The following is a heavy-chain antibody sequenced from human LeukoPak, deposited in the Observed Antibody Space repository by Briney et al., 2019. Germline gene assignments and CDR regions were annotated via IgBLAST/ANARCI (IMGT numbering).Heavy chain of an antibody. CDR3: AKPITITGATDGFDI. J-gene: IGHJ3*02. CDR1: GFAFSTYW. D-gene: IGHD5-12*01. CDR2: IKQDGSEK. Sequence: GGSLRLSCAACGFAFSTYWMNWIRQAPGKGLEWVANIKQDGSEKYYLDSVKGRFTISRDNAKNLLYLQMSSLRVEDTAVYYCAKPITITGATDGFDIWGQGAKVIVSS. V-gene: IGHV3-7*01.